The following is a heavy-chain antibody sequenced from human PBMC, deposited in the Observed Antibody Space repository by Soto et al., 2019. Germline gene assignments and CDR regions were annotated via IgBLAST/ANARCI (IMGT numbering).Heavy chain of an antibody. J-gene: IGHJ4*02. CDR3: ARTKCSGGSCYSWSLDY. D-gene: IGHD2-15*01. CDR2: RYYSEST. V-gene: IGHV4-31*03. Sequence: LSLPCTVSGCSITTGCYYWIFIRQLPGKGLEWIGHRYYSESTYYNPSLKSRVSISLDTSKNQFSLKLSFVTAADTAMYYCARTKCSGGSCYSWSLDYWGQGTPVTVSS. CDR1: GCSITTGCYY.